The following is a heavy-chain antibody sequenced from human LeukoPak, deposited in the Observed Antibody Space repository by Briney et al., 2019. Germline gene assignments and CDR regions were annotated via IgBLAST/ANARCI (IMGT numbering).Heavy chain of an antibody. CDR3: SGHRSASTGNSCFDP. CDR2: IYDSGRT. Sequence: SESLSLTCTASGGSFSSFYLSWVRQPPGKGLEWIGHIYDSGRTNYYPYLKNRSIILAENTTNHLTLKLTSVPGADTAALYYSGHRSASTGNSCFDPWGQGTLVTVSS. J-gene: IGHJ5*02. V-gene: IGHV4-59*08. D-gene: IGHD6-13*01. CDR1: GGSFSSFY.